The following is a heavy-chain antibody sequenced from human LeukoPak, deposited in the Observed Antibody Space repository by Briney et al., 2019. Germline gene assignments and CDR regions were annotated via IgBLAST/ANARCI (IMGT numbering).Heavy chain of an antibody. CDR3: ARAPTGTYYDFWSGYYDFDY. V-gene: IGHV1-18*01. Sequence: ASVKVSCKASGHTFTSYGISWVRQAPGQGLEWMGWISAYNSNTNYAQKLQGRVTMTTDTSTSTAYMELRSLRSDDTAVYYCARAPTGTYYDFWSGYYDFDYWGQGTLVTVSS. D-gene: IGHD3-3*01. CDR1: GHTFTSYG. CDR2: ISAYNSNT. J-gene: IGHJ4*02.